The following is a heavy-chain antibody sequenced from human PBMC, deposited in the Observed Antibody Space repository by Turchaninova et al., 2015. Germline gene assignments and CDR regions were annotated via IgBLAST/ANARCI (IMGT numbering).Heavy chain of an antibody. CDR2: IYPDYSDT. V-gene: IGHV5-51*01. Sequence: EVQLVQSGAEVKKPGESLKISCKGSGYSFTNYWIGWVRQMPGKGLEGMGIIYPDYSDTRYSPSFQGQVTISADKSFSTAYLQLSSLKASDSAMYYCARSGYTLGATLFYWGQGTLVTVSS. J-gene: IGHJ4*02. D-gene: IGHD6-25*01. CDR1: GYSFTNYW. CDR3: ARSGYTLGATLFY.